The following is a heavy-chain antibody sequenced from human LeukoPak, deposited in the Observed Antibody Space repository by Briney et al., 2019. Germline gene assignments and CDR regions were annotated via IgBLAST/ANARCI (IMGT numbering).Heavy chain of an antibody. CDR3: ASPLWFGY. CDR1: GVSISSYY. Sequence: ETLSLTCTVSGVSISSYYWRWIRQPPGKGLEWIGYIYYSGSTYYNPSLKSRATNSVDTSKNQFSLKLSAVYAADKAVYYCASPLWFGYWGQGNVIIVSS. CDR2: IYYSGST. V-gene: IGHV4-59*12. D-gene: IGHD3-10*01. J-gene: IGHJ4*02.